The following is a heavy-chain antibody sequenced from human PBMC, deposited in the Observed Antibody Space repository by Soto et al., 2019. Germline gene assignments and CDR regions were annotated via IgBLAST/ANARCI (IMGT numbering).Heavy chain of an antibody. CDR1: GFTFSSYA. J-gene: IGHJ6*03. D-gene: IGHD3-3*01. Sequence: GGSLSLSCAASGFTFSSYAMHWVRQAPGKGLERVAVISYDGSNKYYADSVKGRFPFSRDNSKNTLYLQMNSLRAEDTAFYYCAREFTIFGVVTPYMDVWGQGTTVTVSS. CDR2: ISYDGSNK. V-gene: IGHV3-30-3*01. CDR3: AREFTIFGVVTPYMDV.